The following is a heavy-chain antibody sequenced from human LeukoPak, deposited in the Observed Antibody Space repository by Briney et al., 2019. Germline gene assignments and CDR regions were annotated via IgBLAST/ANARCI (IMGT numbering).Heavy chain of an antibody. D-gene: IGHD2-21*02. CDR3: ARGGFYCGGDCYVDY. CDR1: GGSFSPYY. CDR2: INHSGST. Sequence: SETLSLTCAVYGGSFSPYYWSWIRQPPGKGLEWIGEINHSGSTNYNPSLKSRVTISVDTSKNQFSLRLSSVTAADTAVYYCARGGFYCGGDCYVDYWGQGTLVTVSS. J-gene: IGHJ4*02. V-gene: IGHV4-34*01.